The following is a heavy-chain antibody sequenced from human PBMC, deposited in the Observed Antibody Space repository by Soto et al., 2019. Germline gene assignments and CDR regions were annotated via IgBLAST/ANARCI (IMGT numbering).Heavy chain of an antibody. Sequence: GGSLRLSCAASGFTFSSYSMNWVRQAPGKGLEWVSSISSSSSYIYYADSVKGRFTISRDNAKNSLYLQMNSLRAEDTAVYYCARDFAYCGGDCYTGHDYWGQGTLVTVSS. CDR3: ARDFAYCGGDCYTGHDY. V-gene: IGHV3-21*01. CDR1: GFTFSSYS. D-gene: IGHD2-21*01. CDR2: ISSSSSYI. J-gene: IGHJ4*02.